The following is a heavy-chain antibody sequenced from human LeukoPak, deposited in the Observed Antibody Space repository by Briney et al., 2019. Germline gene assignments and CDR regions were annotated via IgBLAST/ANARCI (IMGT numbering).Heavy chain of an antibody. CDR2: IHYSGST. Sequence: PSETLSLTCAVSGGSISSSNWWSWIRQHPGKGLEWIGYIHYSGSTYYNPSLKSRVTISVDTSKNQFSLKLSSVTAADTAVYYCAREPYCSGGSCYYYFDYWGQGTLVTVSS. J-gene: IGHJ4*02. D-gene: IGHD2-15*01. V-gene: IGHV4-31*11. CDR3: AREPYCSGGSCYYYFDY. CDR1: GGSISSSNW.